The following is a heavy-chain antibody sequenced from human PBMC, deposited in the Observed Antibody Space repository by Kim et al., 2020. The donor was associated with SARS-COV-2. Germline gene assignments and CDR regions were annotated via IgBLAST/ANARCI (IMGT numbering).Heavy chain of an antibody. CDR1: GFTFDDYA. V-gene: IGHV3-9*01. D-gene: IGHD6-13*01. CDR3: EGIGVTTDAFDI. Sequence: GGSLRLSCAASGFTFDDYAMHWVRQAPGKGLEWVSGISWNSGSIGYADSVKGRFTISRDNAKNSLYLQMNSLRAEDTALYYCEGIGVTTDAFDIWGQGTMVTVSS. J-gene: IGHJ3*02. CDR2: ISWNSGSI.